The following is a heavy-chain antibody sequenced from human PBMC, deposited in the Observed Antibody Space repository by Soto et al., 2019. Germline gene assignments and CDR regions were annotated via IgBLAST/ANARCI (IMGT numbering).Heavy chain of an antibody. Sequence: QVQLVQSAAEVKKPGASVKVSCKASGFTFSAYYIYWVRQAPGQGLEWIGWINPNSGGTNHAQKFQGRVTMTRDTSTSTVYMELSSLISDDTAVYYCARSLLDEYSSSWRSAYYGMDVWGQGTTVTVSS. V-gene: IGHV1-2*02. D-gene: IGHD6-13*01. CDR2: INPNSGGT. CDR3: ARSLLDEYSSSWRSAYYGMDV. CDR1: GFTFSAYY. J-gene: IGHJ6*02.